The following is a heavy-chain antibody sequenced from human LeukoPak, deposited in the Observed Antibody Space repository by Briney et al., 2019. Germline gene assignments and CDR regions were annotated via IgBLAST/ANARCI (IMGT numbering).Heavy chain of an antibody. V-gene: IGHV4-34*01. CDR3: ARGPRGGGLDY. CDR2: INHSGST. Sequence: PSETLSLTCAVYGGSFSGYYWSWIRQPPGKGLEWIGEINHSGSTNYNPSLKSRVTMSVDTSKNQFSLKLSSVTAADTAVYYCARGPRGGGLDYWGQGTLVTVSS. D-gene: IGHD3-10*01. CDR1: GGSFSGYY. J-gene: IGHJ4*02.